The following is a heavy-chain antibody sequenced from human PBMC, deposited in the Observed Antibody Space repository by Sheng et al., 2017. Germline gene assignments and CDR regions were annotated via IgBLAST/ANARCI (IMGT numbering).Heavy chain of an antibody. Sequence: SLKGRFTIFRDNSMNTLYLEMNSLRAEDTAVYYCAKEDLICGNYFPWGHGTLVTVSS. CDR3: AKEDLICGNYFP. J-gene: IGHJ5*02. D-gene: IGHD1-26*01. V-gene: IGHV3-23*01.